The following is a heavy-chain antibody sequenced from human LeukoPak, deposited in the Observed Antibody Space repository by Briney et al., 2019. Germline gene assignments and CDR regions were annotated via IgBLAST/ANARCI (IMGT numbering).Heavy chain of an antibody. CDR3: ATDRSYDDDGGSYPRFDY. D-gene: IGHD3-22*01. Sequence: GGSLRLSCAASGLTFSIYWMTRVRQAPGKGLEWVANIRQDGSEKYYVDSVRGRFTISRDNAKNSLYLQMNSLRAEDTAVYYCATDRSYDDDGGSYPRFDYWGQGTLVTVSS. V-gene: IGHV3-7*01. CDR1: GLTFSIYW. CDR2: IRQDGSEK. J-gene: IGHJ4*02.